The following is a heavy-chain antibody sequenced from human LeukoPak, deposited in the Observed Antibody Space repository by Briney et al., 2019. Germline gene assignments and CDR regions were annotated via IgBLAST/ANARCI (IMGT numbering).Heavy chain of an antibody. D-gene: IGHD2-2*02. CDR1: GGSISSGGYY. V-gene: IGHV4-30-2*01. CDR2: IYHSGST. J-gene: IGHJ3*02. CDR3: ARVDIVVVPAAIIGAFDI. Sequence: PSQTLSLTCTVSGGSISSGGYYWSWIRQPPGKGLEWIGYIYHSGSTYYNPSLKSRVTISVDRSKNQFSLKLSSVTAADTAVYYCARVDIVVVPAAIIGAFDIWGQGTMVTVSS.